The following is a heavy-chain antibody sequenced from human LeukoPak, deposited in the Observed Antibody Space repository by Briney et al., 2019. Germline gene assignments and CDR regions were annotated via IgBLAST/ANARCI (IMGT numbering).Heavy chain of an antibody. CDR3: ARHWETSSWYVDY. J-gene: IGHJ4*02. CDR1: GGSISRYY. D-gene: IGHD6-13*01. V-gene: IGHV4-59*08. CDR2: IYYSGSS. Sequence: TSVTLSLTCTVSGGSISRYYWSWIRQPPGKGLEWIGYIYYSGSSNYNPSLKSRVTISVDTSKNQLSLKLSSVTAADTAVYHCARHWETSSWYVDYWGQGTLVTVSS.